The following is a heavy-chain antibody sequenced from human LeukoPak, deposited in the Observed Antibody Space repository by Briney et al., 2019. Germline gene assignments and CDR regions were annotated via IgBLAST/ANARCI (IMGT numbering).Heavy chain of an antibody. J-gene: IGHJ3*02. V-gene: IGHV4-30-2*01. CDR2: IYHSGST. CDR3: ARVGAYSYAFDI. Sequence: LRLSCTVSGFILDDFAMHWVRQPPGKGLEWIGYIYHSGSTYYNPSLKSRVTISVDRSKNQFSLKLSSVTAADTAVYYCARVGAYSYAFDIWGQGTMVTVSS. CDR1: GFILDDFA. D-gene: IGHD5-18*01.